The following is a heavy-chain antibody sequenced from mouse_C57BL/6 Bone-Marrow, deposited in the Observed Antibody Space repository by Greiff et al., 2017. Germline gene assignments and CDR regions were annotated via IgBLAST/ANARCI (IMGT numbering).Heavy chain of an antibody. CDR2: IAPANGNT. V-gene: IGHV14-3*01. CDR3: ASITAVVDTSYYFDY. CDR1: GFTIKNTY. D-gene: IGHD1-1*01. J-gene: IGHJ2*01. Sequence: VQLQQSVAELVRPGASVKLSCTASGFTIKNTYMHWVKQRPEQGLEWIGRIAPANGNTKYAPKFQGKATITADTSSNTAYLQLSSLTSEDTAIYYCASITAVVDTSYYFDYWGQGTTLTVSA.